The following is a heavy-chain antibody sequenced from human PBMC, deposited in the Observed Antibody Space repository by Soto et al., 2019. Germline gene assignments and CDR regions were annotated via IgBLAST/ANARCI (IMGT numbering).Heavy chain of an antibody. D-gene: IGHD4-4*01. Sequence: RSLTCAVSGGSISSGGYSWSWIRQPPGKGLEWIGYIYQSGSTYHNPSLKSRVTISVDRSRNQFSLKLSSVTAADTAVYFCATQSYSNSGAYYYYAMDVWGQGTTVTV. J-gene: IGHJ6*02. CDR1: GGSISSGGYS. CDR3: ATQSYSNSGAYYYYAMDV. V-gene: IGHV4-30-2*01. CDR2: IYQSGST.